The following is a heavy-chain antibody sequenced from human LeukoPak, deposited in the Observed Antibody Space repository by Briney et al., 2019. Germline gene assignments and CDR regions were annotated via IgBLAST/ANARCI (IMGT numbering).Heavy chain of an antibody. J-gene: IGHJ4*02. V-gene: IGHV4-34*01. CDR3: ARGGYDILTGYPIDY. CDR2: INHSGST. D-gene: IGHD3-9*01. CDR1: GGSFSGYY. Sequence: SETLSLTCAVYGGSFSGYYWSWIRQPPGKGLEWIGEINHSGSTNYNPSLKSRVTISVDTSKNQFSLKLSSVTAADTAVYYCARGGYDILTGYPIDYWGQGTQVTVSS.